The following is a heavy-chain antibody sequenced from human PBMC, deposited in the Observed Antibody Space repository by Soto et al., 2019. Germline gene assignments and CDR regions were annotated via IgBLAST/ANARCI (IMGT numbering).Heavy chain of an antibody. CDR3: ARNGGITGDYYYGIDV. CDR2: LIPIFGTA. D-gene: IGHD6-13*01. J-gene: IGHJ6*02. Sequence: SVKVSCPASGGTFRRYAISWVRQAPGKGLERMCGLIPIFGTANYAQTFQGRVTITADDSTSTDYMELSSLRSEDTAVDYCARNGGITGDYYYGIDVWSQGTTVTV. CDR1: GGTFRRYA. V-gene: IGHV1-69*13.